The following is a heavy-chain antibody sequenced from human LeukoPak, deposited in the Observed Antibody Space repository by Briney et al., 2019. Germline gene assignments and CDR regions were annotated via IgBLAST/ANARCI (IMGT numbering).Heavy chain of an antibody. CDR3: ARLYTRSWARDFDY. CDR1: GFTFSTYW. V-gene: IGHV3-74*01. Sequence: GGSLRLSCAASGFTFSTYWMHWVRQAPGKGLGWVSRINSDGSSTTYADSVKGRFTISRDNAKNTLYLQMNSLRAEDTAVYYCARLYTRSWARDFDYWGQGTLVTVSS. J-gene: IGHJ4*02. D-gene: IGHD6-13*01. CDR2: INSDGSST.